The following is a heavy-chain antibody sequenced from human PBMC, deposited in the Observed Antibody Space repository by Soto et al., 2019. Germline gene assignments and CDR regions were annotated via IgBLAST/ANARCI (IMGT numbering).Heavy chain of an antibody. V-gene: IGHV3-21*01. CDR2: ISSNSAYI. J-gene: IGHJ5*02. CDR1: GFTFRSFT. D-gene: IGHD6-13*01. Sequence: GWSLRLSCAASGFTFRSFTMNLVRQAPGKGLEWVSTISSNSAYIYYTDALRGRFTISRDNAKNSLHLQMNSLRAEDTAVYYCTRDASRDSSARGWFDPWGPGTLVTVAX. CDR3: TRDASRDSSARGWFDP.